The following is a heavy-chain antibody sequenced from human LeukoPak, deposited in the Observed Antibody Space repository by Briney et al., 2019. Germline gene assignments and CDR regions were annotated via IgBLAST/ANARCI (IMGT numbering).Heavy chain of an antibody. CDR2: IYYSGST. V-gene: IGHV4-59*01. J-gene: IGHJ4*02. D-gene: IGHD3-22*01. CDR1: GGSISPYY. Sequence: SETLSLTCTVSGGSISPYYWSWIRQPPGKGLEWIGYIYYSGSTNYNPSLKSRVTISLDTSKNQLSLKLSSVTAADAAVYYCARSTWLLDKWGQGTLVTVSS. CDR3: ARSTWLLDK.